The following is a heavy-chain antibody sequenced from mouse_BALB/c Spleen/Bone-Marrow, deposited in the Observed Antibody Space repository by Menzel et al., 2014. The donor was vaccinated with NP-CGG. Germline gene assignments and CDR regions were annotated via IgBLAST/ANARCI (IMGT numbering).Heavy chain of an antibody. CDR2: ISNYYGDA. Sequence: VQLQESGAELVRPGVSVKISYKGSGYTFTDYAMHWVKQSHAKSLEWIGLISNYYGDASYNQKFKGKATMTVDKSSSTAYMELARLTSEDSAIYYCARSGKVRNAMDYWGQGTSVTVS. D-gene: IGHD2-14*01. V-gene: IGHV1S137*01. J-gene: IGHJ4*01. CDR1: GYTFTDYA. CDR3: ARSGKVRNAMDY.